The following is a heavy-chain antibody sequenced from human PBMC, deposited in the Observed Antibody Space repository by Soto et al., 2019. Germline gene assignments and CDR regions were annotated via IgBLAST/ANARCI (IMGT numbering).Heavy chain of an antibody. CDR1: GFTFSDHY. V-gene: IGHV3-72*01. Sequence: EVQLVESGGGLVQPGGSLRLSCAASGFTFSDHYMDWVRQAPGKGLEWVGLSRNKVNSHTTEYAASVKGRFTISRDDSRNSLYLQMNSLKIEDTAMYFCTRGAGAAASLDFYYYGLDVWGQGTTVTVSS. CDR3: TRGAGAAASLDFYYYGLDV. CDR2: SRNKVNSHTT. D-gene: IGHD6-13*01. J-gene: IGHJ6*02.